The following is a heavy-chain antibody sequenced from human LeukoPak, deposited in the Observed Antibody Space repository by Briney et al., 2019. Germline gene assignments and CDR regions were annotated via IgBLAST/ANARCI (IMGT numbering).Heavy chain of an antibody. CDR1: GFTFSTYW. Sequence: GGSLRLSCAASGFTFSTYWMAWVRQAPGKGLEWVANIKEDESAKHQADSVKGRFTISRDNAQNSVYLQMSSLRGEDTAVYYCAGDVGGSLDYWGQGTPVTVSS. CDR2: IKEDESAK. J-gene: IGHJ4*02. D-gene: IGHD1-26*01. V-gene: IGHV3-7*01. CDR3: AGDVGGSLDY.